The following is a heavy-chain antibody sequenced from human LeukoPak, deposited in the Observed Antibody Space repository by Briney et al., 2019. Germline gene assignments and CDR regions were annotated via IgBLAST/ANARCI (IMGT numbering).Heavy chain of an antibody. CDR2: IYYSGST. D-gene: IGHD3-9*01. CDR1: GGSISSYY. V-gene: IGHV4-59*01. J-gene: IGHJ3*02. CDR3: ARTDKSDAFDI. Sequence: SETLSLTCTVSGGSISSYYWSWIRQPPGKGLEWIGYIYYSGSTNYNPSPKSRVTISVDTSKNQFSLKLSSVTAADTAVYYCARTDKSDAFDIWGQGTMVTVSS.